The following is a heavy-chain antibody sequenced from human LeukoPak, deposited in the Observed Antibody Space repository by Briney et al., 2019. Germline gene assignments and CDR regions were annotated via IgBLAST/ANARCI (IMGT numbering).Heavy chain of an antibody. CDR3: ARWGSIAVERFDY. Sequence: PSETLSLTCTVSGGSISSGGYYWSWIRQHPGKGLEGIGYIYYSGSTYYNPSLRSRVTISVDTSKNQFSLKLRSVTAADTAVYYCARWGSIAVERFDYWGQGTLVTVSS. D-gene: IGHD6-6*01. CDR1: GGSISSGGYY. CDR2: IYYSGST. J-gene: IGHJ4*02. V-gene: IGHV4-31*03.